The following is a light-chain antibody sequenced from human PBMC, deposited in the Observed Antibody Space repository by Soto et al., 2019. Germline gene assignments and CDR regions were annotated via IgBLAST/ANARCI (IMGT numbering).Light chain of an antibody. CDR3: QQSYSTPIT. J-gene: IGKJ5*01. CDR1: QGISSY. V-gene: IGKV1-8*01. Sequence: AIRVTQSPSSLSASAGGRVTITCGASQGISSYLAWYQQKPGKAPKLLIYAASSLQSGVPSRFSGSGSGTDFTLTISSLQPEDFATYYCQQSYSTPITFGQGTRLEIK. CDR2: AAS.